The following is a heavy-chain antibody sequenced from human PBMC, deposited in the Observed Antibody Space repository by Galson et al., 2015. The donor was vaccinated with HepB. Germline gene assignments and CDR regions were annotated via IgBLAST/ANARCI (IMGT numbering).Heavy chain of an antibody. CDR3: ARGSGFSSSWFSWFDP. Sequence: SVKVSCKASGYTFTSYGISWVRQAPGQGLEWMGWISAYNGNTNYAQKLQGRVTMTTDTSTDTAYTELRRLRSDDTAVYYCARGSGFSSSWFSWFDPWGQGTLVTVSS. CDR2: ISAYNGNT. D-gene: IGHD6-13*01. J-gene: IGHJ5*02. CDR1: GYTFTSYG. V-gene: IGHV1-18*04.